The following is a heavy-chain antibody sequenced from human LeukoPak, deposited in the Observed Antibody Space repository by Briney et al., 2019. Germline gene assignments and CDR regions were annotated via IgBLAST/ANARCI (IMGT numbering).Heavy chain of an antibody. CDR1: GYSISSGYY. V-gene: IGHV4-38-2*02. Sequence: SETLSLTCTVSGYSISSGYYWSWIRQPPGKGLEWIGSIYHSGSAYYNPSLKTQVTISVDTSKNQFSLKLSSVAAADTAVYFCARGSQVDDFWSGYRAPLDYWGQGTLVTVSS. D-gene: IGHD3-3*01. J-gene: IGHJ4*02. CDR3: ARGSQVDDFWSGYRAPLDY. CDR2: IYHSGSA.